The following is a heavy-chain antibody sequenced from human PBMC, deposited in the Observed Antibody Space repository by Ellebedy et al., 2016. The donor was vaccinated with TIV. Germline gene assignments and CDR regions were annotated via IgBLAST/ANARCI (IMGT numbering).Heavy chain of an antibody. Sequence: PGGSLRLSCAASGFTFSSYAMHWVRQAPGKGLEWVAVISYDGSNKYYADSVKGRFTISRDNSKDTLYLQMNNLRAEDTAVYYCASRGALHWFLDVWGRGTLVTVSS. V-gene: IGHV3-30*14. CDR2: ISYDGSNK. J-gene: IGHJ2*01. CDR1: GFTFSSYA. CDR3: ASRGALHWFLDV.